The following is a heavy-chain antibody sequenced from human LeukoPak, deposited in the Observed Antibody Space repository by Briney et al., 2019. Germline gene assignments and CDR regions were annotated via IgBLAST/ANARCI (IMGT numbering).Heavy chain of an antibody. Sequence: SETLSVTCTVSNYSLSSDYYWGWIRQPPGKGLEWSGRIYYSGCIYFNPFLERRINISVEKCKDQFFLKLSSVTAANTAVYYCATFETVLLWFGNRPVEYWGQGTLVTVSS. CDR2: IYYSGCI. D-gene: IGHD3-10*01. J-gene: IGHJ4*02. CDR3: ATFETVLLWFGNRPVEY. CDR1: NYSLSSDYY. V-gene: IGHV4-38-2*02.